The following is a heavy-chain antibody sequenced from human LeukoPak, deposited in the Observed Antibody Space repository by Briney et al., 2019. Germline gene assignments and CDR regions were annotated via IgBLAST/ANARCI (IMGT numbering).Heavy chain of an antibody. V-gene: IGHV4-38-2*02. CDR1: GYSISSGNY. J-gene: IGHJ4*02. Sequence: SETLSLTCTVSGYSISSGNYCGWIRQPPGKGPEWIGSIYHSGSTYYNPFLKSRVSISVDTSKNQFSLRLSSVTAADTAVYYCARDGDFCYFDYWGQGTLVTVSS. CDR2: IYHSGST. CDR3: ARDGDFCYFDY.